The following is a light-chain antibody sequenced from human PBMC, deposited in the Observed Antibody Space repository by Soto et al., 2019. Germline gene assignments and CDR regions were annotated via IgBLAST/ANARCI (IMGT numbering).Light chain of an antibody. J-gene: IGKJ2*01. Sequence: DIVWTQSPGTLSLSPGERSPLSCRASQSVSSSNVAWYQQMPGQSPRLLIYGADTRATGIPARFSGSGSGTEFTLTISSLQSEDFAVYHCQLYNNWPYTCGQGT. CDR2: GAD. V-gene: IGKV3D-15*01. CDR3: QLYNNWPYT. CDR1: QSVSSSN.